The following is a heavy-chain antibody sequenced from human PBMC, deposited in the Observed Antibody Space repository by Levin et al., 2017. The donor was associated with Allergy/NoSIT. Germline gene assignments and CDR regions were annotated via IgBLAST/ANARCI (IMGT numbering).Heavy chain of an antibody. CDR3: AKEIPLAGTVKAFDI. CDR2: ISWNSGSI. D-gene: IGHD6-19*01. V-gene: IGHV3-9*01. J-gene: IGHJ3*02. Sequence: GGSLRLSCAASGFTFDDYAMHWVRQAPGKGLEWVSGISWNSGSIGYADSVKGRFTISRDNAKNSLYLQMNSLRAEDTALYYCAKEIPLAGTVKAFDIWGQGTMVTVSS. CDR1: GFTFDDYA.